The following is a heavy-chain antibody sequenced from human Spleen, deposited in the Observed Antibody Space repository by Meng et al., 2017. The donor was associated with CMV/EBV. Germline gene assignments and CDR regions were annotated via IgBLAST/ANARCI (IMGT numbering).Heavy chain of an antibody. CDR1: AYSFSNYW. J-gene: IGHJ4*02. CDR3: ARRSGRGSARFINYYFDF. V-gene: IGHV5-51*01. D-gene: IGHD3-16*01. Sequence: GESLKISCKVSAYSFSNYWIGWVRQMPGKGLEWMGLIWPGDSETRYSPSFQGQVTMSADKSTNTAYLQWRSLRASDTAMYYCARRSGRGSARFINYYFDFWGQGTLVTVSS. CDR2: IWPGDSET.